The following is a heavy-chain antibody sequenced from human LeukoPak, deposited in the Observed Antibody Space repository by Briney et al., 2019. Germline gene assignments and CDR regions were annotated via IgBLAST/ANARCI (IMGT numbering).Heavy chain of an antibody. V-gene: IGHV1-69*05. Sequence: SVKVSCKASGYTFTSYDINWVRQAPGQGLEWMGRIIPIFGTANYAQKFQGRVTITTDESTSTAYMELSSPRSEDTAVYYCASNPPRGYCTNGVCRTKEPTLYYYYMDVWGKGTTVTVSS. D-gene: IGHD2-8*01. J-gene: IGHJ6*03. CDR3: ASNPPRGYCTNGVCRTKEPTLYYYYMDV. CDR2: IIPIFGTA. CDR1: GYTFTSYD.